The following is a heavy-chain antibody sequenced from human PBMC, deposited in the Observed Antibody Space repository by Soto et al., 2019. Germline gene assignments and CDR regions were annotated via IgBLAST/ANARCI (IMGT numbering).Heavy chain of an antibody. CDR2: ISADGSDT. Sequence: EVQLVESGGGLVQPGGSLRLSCVASGFSFSNNWMHWVRHAPGKGPVWVSRISADGSDTHYADSVQGRFTICRDNATYTPYLQMNTLSAADAAVYYCARCDIAARPPIWGQGTMVTVSS. J-gene: IGHJ3*02. CDR3: ARCDIAARPPI. V-gene: IGHV3-74*01. CDR1: GFSFSNNW. D-gene: IGHD6-13*01.